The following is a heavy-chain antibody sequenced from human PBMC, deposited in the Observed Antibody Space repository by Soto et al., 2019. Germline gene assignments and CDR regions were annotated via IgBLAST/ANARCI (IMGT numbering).Heavy chain of an antibody. Sequence: GGSLRLSCAASGFTFSSYGMHWVRQAPGKGLEWVAVIWYDGSNKYYADSVKGRFTISRDNSENTLYLQMNSLRAEDTAVYYCAKTKDSGSYSYYFDYWGQGTLVTVSS. J-gene: IGHJ4*02. CDR1: GFTFSSYG. V-gene: IGHV3-33*06. CDR3: AKTKDSGSYSYYFDY. D-gene: IGHD1-26*01. CDR2: IWYDGSNK.